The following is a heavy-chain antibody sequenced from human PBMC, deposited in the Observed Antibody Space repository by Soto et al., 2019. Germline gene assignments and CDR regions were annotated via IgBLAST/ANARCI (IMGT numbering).Heavy chain of an antibody. D-gene: IGHD1-26*01. V-gene: IGHV3-23*01. CDR3: ARDWRLGATYSDY. Sequence: EVQLLESGGGLVQPGGSLRLSCAASGFTFSSYAMSWFRQAPGKGLEWVSSISGSGGSTYYADSVKGRFTISRDNSKNTLYLQMNSLRAEDTAVYYCARDWRLGATYSDYWGQGTLVTVSS. CDR2: ISGSGGST. J-gene: IGHJ4*02. CDR1: GFTFSSYA.